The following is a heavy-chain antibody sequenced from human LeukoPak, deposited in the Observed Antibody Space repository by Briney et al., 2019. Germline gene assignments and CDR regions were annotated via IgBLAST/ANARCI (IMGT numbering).Heavy chain of an antibody. D-gene: IGHD3-10*01. Sequence: PGGSLRLSCAASGFTFSSYWMHWVRQAPGKGLVWVSRINRDGSSTTYADSVKGRFTISRDNAKNTLYLQMNSLRADDAAVYYCATETAVWGGIFFDYWGQGTLVTVSS. CDR3: ATETAVWGGIFFDY. J-gene: IGHJ4*02. CDR2: INRDGSST. V-gene: IGHV3-74*01. CDR1: GFTFSSYW.